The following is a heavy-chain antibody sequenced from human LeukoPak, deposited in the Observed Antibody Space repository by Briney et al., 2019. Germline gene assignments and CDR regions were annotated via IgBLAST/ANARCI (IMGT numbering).Heavy chain of an antibody. CDR2: ISGRGSTI. D-gene: IGHD3-10*01. CDR3: ARGSLVHYYGSGSYRTRAGFDY. Sequence: PGGSLRLSCAASGFTFSSYEMNWVRQAPGKGLEWVSYISGRGSTIYYADSMKGRFTISRDNAKNSLYLQMNSLRAEDTAVYYCARGSLVHYYGSGSYRTRAGFDYWGQGTLVTVSS. V-gene: IGHV3-48*03. J-gene: IGHJ4*02. CDR1: GFTFSSYE.